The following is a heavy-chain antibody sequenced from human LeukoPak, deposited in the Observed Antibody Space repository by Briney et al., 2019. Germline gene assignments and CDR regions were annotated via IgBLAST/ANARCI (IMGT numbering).Heavy chain of an antibody. V-gene: IGHV4-59*08. CDR1: GGSISSYY. CDR2: ISYGGAT. Sequence: PPETLSLTCTVSGGSISSYYWSWVRQPPGKGLEWIGYISYGGATSYNPSLKRRVTISVDSPKNRFSLRLSSLTAADTALYYCARHGGTLDYFDYWGPGSLVTVSS. CDR3: ARHGGTLDYFDY. J-gene: IGHJ4*02. D-gene: IGHD1-26*01.